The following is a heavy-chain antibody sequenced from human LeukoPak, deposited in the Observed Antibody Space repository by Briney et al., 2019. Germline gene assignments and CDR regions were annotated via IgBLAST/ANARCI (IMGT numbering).Heavy chain of an antibody. CDR3: ARVRVYSSGWNFDY. J-gene: IGHJ4*02. CDR2: INSNSGST. D-gene: IGHD6-19*01. CDR1: VYTFTDYY. Sequence: GASVKVSCKASVYTFTDYYVHWVRQAPGQGLEWMGWINSNSGSTSYAQNFQGRVTMTRDTSISTLYVELSSLRSDDTAVYYCARVRVYSSGWNFDYWGQGTLVTVSS. V-gene: IGHV1-2*02.